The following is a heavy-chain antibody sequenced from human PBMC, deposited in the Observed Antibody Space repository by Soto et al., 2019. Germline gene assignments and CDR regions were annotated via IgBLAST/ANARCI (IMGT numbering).Heavy chain of an antibody. CDR3: ARDDIMITFGGKIIPSLGMDV. D-gene: IGHD3-16*01. Sequence: LRLSCAASGFTFSSYAMHGVRQAPGKGLEWVAVISYDGSNKYYADSVKGRFTISRDNSKNTLYLQMNSLRAEDTAVYYCARDDIMITFGGKIIPSLGMDVWGQGTPVTVSS. V-gene: IGHV3-30-3*01. CDR1: GFTFSSYA. J-gene: IGHJ6*02. CDR2: ISYDGSNK.